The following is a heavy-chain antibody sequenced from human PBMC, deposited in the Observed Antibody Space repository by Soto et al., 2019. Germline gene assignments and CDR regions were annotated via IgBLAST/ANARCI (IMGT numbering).Heavy chain of an antibody. Sequence: GGSLRLSCAASGFTFSSYAMHWVRQAPGKGLEWVAVISYDGSNKYYADSVKGRFTISRDNSKNTLYLQMNSLRAEDTAVYYCARVMVRNRVAVAGSASNVWGQGTTVTVSS. D-gene: IGHD6-19*01. J-gene: IGHJ6*02. CDR1: GFTFSSYA. CDR3: ARVMVRNRVAVAGSASNV. CDR2: ISYDGSNK. V-gene: IGHV3-30-3*01.